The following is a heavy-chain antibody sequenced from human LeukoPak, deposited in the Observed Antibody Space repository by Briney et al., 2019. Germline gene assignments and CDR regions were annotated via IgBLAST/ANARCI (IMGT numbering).Heavy chain of an antibody. D-gene: IGHD6-13*01. CDR2: IYSGGST. Sequence: QPGGSLRLSCAASGFTVSSNYMSWVRQAPGKGLEWVSVIYSGGSTYYADSVKGRFTISRDNSKNTLYLQMNSLRAEDTAVYYCARAAAGKGSAFDIWGQGTMVTVSS. V-gene: IGHV3-53*01. J-gene: IGHJ3*02. CDR1: GFTVSSNY. CDR3: ARAAAGKGSAFDI.